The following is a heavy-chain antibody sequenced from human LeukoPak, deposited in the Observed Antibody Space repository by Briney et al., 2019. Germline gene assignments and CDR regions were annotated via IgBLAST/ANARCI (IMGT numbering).Heavy chain of an antibody. CDR2: IYYSGST. J-gene: IGHJ4*02. Sequence: SETLSLTCTVSGGSISSSSYYWGCIRQPPGKGLEWIVSIYYSGSTYYNPSLKSPVTISVDTSKNQFSLNISSVTAADTAEYXXXXXVSRGGYVDYWGQGTLVTVSS. V-gene: IGHV4-39*01. CDR3: XXXVSRGGYVDY. CDR1: GGSISSSSYY. D-gene: IGHD2-15*01.